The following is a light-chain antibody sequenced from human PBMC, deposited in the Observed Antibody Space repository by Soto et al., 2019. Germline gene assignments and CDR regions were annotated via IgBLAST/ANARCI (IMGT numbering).Light chain of an antibody. V-gene: IGLV1-44*01. Sequence: QSVLTQTPSASGTPGQTVTISCSGSRSNIGNNAVSWYQQFPGTAPKLLIYNNNQRPSGVPGRLSGSKSGTSASLAISGLQSEDEADYYCATWDDSLNARGVFGGGTKLTVL. J-gene: IGLJ3*02. CDR1: RSNIGNNA. CDR3: ATWDDSLNARGV. CDR2: NNN.